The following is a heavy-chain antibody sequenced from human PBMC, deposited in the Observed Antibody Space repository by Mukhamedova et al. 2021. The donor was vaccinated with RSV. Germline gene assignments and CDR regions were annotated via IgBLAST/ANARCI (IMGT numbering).Heavy chain of an antibody. CDR3: ARELGGNYDSWSGYQNTIN. Sequence: GLEWVSGINWNGGSTGYADSVKGRFTISRDNAKNSLYLQMNSLRAEDTALYYCARELGGNYDSWSGYQNTINWGQGTLVTVSS. J-gene: IGHJ4*02. D-gene: IGHD3-3*01. CDR2: INWNGGST. V-gene: IGHV3-20*03.